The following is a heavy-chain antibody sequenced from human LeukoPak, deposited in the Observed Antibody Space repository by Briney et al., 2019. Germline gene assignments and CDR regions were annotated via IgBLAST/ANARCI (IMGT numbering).Heavy chain of an antibody. J-gene: IGHJ4*02. D-gene: IGHD5-18*01. Sequence: GGSLRLSCAASGFTFSSYWMHWVRHTPGKGLVWVSRIKSDGSSTSYADSVKGRFTISRDNAKNTLYLQMNSLRAEDTAVYYCARDGYSFGHDFDYWSQGTLVTVSS. V-gene: IGHV3-74*01. CDR1: GFTFSSYW. CDR3: ARDGYSFGHDFDY. CDR2: IKSDGSST.